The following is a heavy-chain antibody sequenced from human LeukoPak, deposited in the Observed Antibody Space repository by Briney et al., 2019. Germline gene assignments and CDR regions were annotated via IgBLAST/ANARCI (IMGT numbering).Heavy chain of an antibody. D-gene: IGHD3-22*01. CDR2: IYTSGST. J-gene: IGHJ3*02. CDR3: ARVLIHYYDSSGYYSGTAFDI. Sequence: NPSETLSLTCTVSGGSISSYYWSWIRQPAGKGLEWIGRIYTSGSTNYNPSPKSRVTMSVDTSKNQFSLKLSSVTAADTAVYYCARVLIHYYDSSGYYSGTAFDIWGQGTMVTVSS. CDR1: GGSISSYY. V-gene: IGHV4-4*07.